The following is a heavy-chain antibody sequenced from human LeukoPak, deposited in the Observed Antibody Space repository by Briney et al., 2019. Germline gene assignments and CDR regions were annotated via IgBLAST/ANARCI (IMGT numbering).Heavy chain of an antibody. D-gene: IGHD1-26*01. CDR1: GGTFSSYA. J-gene: IGHJ3*02. V-gene: IGHV1-69*13. Sequence: VASVKVSCKASGGTFSSYAISWVRQAPGQGLEWMGGIIPIFGTANYAQKFQGRVTITADEYTSTAYMELSSLRSEDTAVYYCASPVGATTVRAFDIWGQGTMVTVSS. CDR3: ASPVGATTVRAFDI. CDR2: IIPIFGTA.